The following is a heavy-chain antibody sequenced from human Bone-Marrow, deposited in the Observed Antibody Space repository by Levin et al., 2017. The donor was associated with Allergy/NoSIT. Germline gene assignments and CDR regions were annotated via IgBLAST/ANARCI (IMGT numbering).Heavy chain of an antibody. V-gene: IGHV2-5*01. Sequence: SGPTLVKPTQTLTLTCTFSGFSLSTSGEGVGWIRQPPGKALEWLALIYWNDDTRYSPSLKTRLTITKDTSKNQVVLTMTNMDPVDTATYYYARMGDDCSSGTCFLYNAFDVWGHGTTVTVSS. CDR2: IYWNDDT. CDR1: GFSLSTSGEG. D-gene: IGHD2-15*01. CDR3: ARMGDDCSSGTCFLYNAFDV. J-gene: IGHJ3*01.